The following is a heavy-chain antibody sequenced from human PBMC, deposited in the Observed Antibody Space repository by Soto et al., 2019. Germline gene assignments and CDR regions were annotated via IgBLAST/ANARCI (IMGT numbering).Heavy chain of an antibody. CDR2: INAGNGNT. D-gene: IGHD2-2*01. Sequence: GASVKVSCKASGYTFTSYAMHWVRLAPGQRLEWMGWINAGNGNTKYSQKFQGRVTITRDTSASTAYMELSSLRSEDTAVYYCARDGPDCSSTSCYPSPFYYGMDVWGQGTTVTVSS. CDR1: GYTFTSYA. J-gene: IGHJ6*02. V-gene: IGHV1-3*01. CDR3: ARDGPDCSSTSCYPSPFYYGMDV.